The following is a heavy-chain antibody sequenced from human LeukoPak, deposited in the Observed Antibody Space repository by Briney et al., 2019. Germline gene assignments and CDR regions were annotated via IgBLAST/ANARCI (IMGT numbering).Heavy chain of an antibody. CDR1: GGSFSGYY. Sequence: SETLSLTFAVYGGSFSGYYWSWIRQPPGKGLEWIGEINHSGSTNYNPSLKSRVTISVDTSKNQFSLKLSSVTAADTAVYYCARGVGYSYRYYYYYMDVWGKGTTVTVSS. CDR2: INHSGST. V-gene: IGHV4-34*01. CDR3: ARGVGYSYRYYYYYMDV. D-gene: IGHD5-18*01. J-gene: IGHJ6*03.